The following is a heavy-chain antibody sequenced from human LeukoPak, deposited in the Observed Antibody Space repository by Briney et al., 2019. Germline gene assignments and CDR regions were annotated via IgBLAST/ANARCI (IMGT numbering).Heavy chain of an antibody. CDR2: IYYSGST. V-gene: IGHV4-39*07. Sequence: PSETLSLTCTVSGGSISSSSYYWGWIRQPPGKGLEWIGSIYYSGSTYYNPSLKSRVTISVDTSKNQFSLKLSSVTAADTAVYYCARVYCSGGSCPLFDYWGQGTLVTVSS. CDR1: GGSISSSSYY. D-gene: IGHD2-15*01. J-gene: IGHJ4*02. CDR3: ARVYCSGGSCPLFDY.